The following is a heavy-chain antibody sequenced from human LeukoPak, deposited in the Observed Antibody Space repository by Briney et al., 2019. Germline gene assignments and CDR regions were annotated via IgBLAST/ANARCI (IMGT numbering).Heavy chain of an antibody. CDR1: GFTFDDYG. Sequence: GGSLRLSCAASGFTFDDYGMSWVRQALGKGLEWVSGINWNGGSTGYADSVKGRFTISRDNAKNSLYLQMNSLRAEDTALYYCARGANYDYVWGSYRYFDYWGQGTLVTVSS. CDR2: INWNGGST. CDR3: ARGANYDYVWGSYRYFDY. V-gene: IGHV3-20*04. D-gene: IGHD3-16*02. J-gene: IGHJ4*02.